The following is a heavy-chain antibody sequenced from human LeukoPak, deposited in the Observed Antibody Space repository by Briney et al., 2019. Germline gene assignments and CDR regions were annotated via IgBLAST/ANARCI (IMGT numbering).Heavy chain of an antibody. D-gene: IGHD6-13*01. J-gene: IGHJ5*02. V-gene: IGHV1-46*01. Sequence: ASVKVSCKASGYTFTSYYMHWVRQAPGQGLEWMGIINPSGGSTNYAQKLQGRVTMTTDTSTSTAYMELRSLRSDDTAVYYCARGDSSSWYESWFDPWGQGTLVTVSS. CDR3: ARGDSSSWYESWFDP. CDR1: GYTFTSYY. CDR2: INPSGGST.